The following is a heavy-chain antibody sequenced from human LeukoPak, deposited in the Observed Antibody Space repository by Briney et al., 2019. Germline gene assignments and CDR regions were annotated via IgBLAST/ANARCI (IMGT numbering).Heavy chain of an antibody. CDR1: GYTFTSYY. Sequence: GASVKVSCKASGYTFTSYYMHWVRQAPGQGLEWMGIINPSGGSTRYAQKFQGRVTMTRDTSTSTVYMELSSLRSEDTAVYYCSIAAAGMRHFDYWGQGTLVTVSS. D-gene: IGHD6-13*01. CDR3: SIAAAGMRHFDY. CDR2: INPSGGST. J-gene: IGHJ4*02. V-gene: IGHV1-46*01.